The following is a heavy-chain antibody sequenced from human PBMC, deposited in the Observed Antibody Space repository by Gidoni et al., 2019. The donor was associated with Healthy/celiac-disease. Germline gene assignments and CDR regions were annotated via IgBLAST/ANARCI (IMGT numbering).Heavy chain of an antibody. CDR3: ARDYYDSSGYSTFDY. D-gene: IGHD3-22*01. Sequence: QVTLRESGPALVKPTQTLTLTCPFSGFSLSTSGMCVSWIRQPPGKALEWLARIDWDDDKYYSTSLKTRLTISKDTSKNQVVLTMTNMDPVDTATYYCARDYYDSSGYSTFDYWGQGTLVTVSS. J-gene: IGHJ4*02. CDR1: GFSLSTSGMC. CDR2: IDWDDDK. V-gene: IGHV2-70*15.